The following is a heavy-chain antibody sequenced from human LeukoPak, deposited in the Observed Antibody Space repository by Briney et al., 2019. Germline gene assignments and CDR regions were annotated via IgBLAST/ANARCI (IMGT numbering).Heavy chain of an antibody. CDR3: AREVRIAAAGPFDP. Sequence: TLSLTCTVSGGSXSSSSYYWGWIRQPPGKGLEWIVSTYYSGSTYYNPSLKSRVTISVDTSKNQFSLKLSSVTAADTAVYYCAREVRIAAAGPFDPWGQGTLVTVSS. D-gene: IGHD6-13*01. CDR1: GGSXSSSSYY. CDR2: TYYSGST. J-gene: IGHJ5*02. V-gene: IGHV4-39*01.